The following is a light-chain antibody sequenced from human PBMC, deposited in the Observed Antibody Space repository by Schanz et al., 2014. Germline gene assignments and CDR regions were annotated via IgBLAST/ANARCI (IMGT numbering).Light chain of an antibody. CDR1: QSVSSSY. J-gene: IGKJ4*01. CDR3: QQYNNWPPLT. CDR2: GAS. Sequence: EIVLTQSPGTLSLSPGERATLSCRASQSVSSSYLAWYQQKPGQAPRLLIYGASSRATGIPDRFSGSGSGTDFTLTISSLQSEDLAVYYCQQYNNWPPLTFGGGTKVEIK. V-gene: IGKV3-20*01.